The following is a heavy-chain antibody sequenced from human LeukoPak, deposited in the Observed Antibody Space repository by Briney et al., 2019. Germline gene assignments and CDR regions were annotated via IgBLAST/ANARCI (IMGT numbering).Heavy chain of an antibody. J-gene: IGHJ4*02. CDR1: GYSFTSNW. CDR2: IYPGDSDT. Sequence: GESXQISCKGSGYSFTSNWIAWVRQLPGKGLEWMGFIYPGDSDTRYSPSFQGQVTISADKSINTAYLQWSSLKASDTAMYYCARQKSYGSGSYCDYWGQGTLVSVSS. V-gene: IGHV5-51*01. CDR3: ARQKSYGSGSYCDY. D-gene: IGHD3-10*01.